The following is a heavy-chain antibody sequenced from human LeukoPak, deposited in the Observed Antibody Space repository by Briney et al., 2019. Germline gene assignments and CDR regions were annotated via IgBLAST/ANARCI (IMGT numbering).Heavy chain of an antibody. CDR3: VRGYYNGYYPFDY. J-gene: IGHJ4*02. V-gene: IGHV3-23*01. CDR2: ISSSGGTT. Sequence: PGGSLRLSCAASGFTFSNCAMGWVRQAPGKGLEWVAGISSSGGTTYYADSVRGRFTISRDNSKNTLYLQMNNLRAEDTAVYYCVRGYYNGYYPFDYWGQGTLVTVSS. CDR1: GFTFSNCA. D-gene: IGHD3-10*01.